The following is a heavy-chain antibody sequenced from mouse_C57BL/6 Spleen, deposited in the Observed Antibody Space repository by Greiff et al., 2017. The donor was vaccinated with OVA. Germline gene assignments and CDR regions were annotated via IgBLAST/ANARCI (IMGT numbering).Heavy chain of an antibody. CDR2: IWPGGGT. CDR1: GFSLTSYA. V-gene: IGHV2-9-1*01. D-gene: IGHD2-4*01. CDR3: AGNIYDDDDGGALDY. J-gene: IGHJ4*01. Sequence: QVQLKESGPGLVAPSQSLSITCTVSGFSLTSYAISWVRQPPGKGLEWLGVIWPGGGTNYNSALKSRLSIIKDNSKSQVFLKMNSLQTDDTDRDYYAGNIYDDDDGGALDYWGQGTSVTVSA.